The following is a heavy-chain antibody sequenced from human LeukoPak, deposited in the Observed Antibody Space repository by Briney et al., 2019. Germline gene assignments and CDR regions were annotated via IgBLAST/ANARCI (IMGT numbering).Heavy chain of an antibody. J-gene: IGHJ3*02. V-gene: IGHV4-59*01. CDR2: IYYSGST. Sequence: SETLSLTCTVSGGSISSYYWSWIRQPPGKGLEWIGYIYYSGSTNYNPSLKSRVTISVDTSKNQFSLKLSSVTAADTAVYYCARGKDYYGSGSYGAFDIWGQGTMVTVSS. CDR3: ARGKDYYGSGSYGAFDI. D-gene: IGHD3-10*01. CDR1: GGSISSYY.